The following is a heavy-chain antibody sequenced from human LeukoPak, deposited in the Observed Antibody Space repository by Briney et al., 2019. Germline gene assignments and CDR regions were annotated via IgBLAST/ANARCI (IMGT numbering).Heavy chain of an antibody. D-gene: IGHD4-11*01. J-gene: IGHJ6*02. V-gene: IGHV4-34*01. CDR1: GGSFSGYY. Sequence: SETLSLTCAVYGGSFSGYYWSWIRQPPGKGLEWIGEINHSGSTNYNPSLKSRVTISVDTSKNQFSLKPSSVTAADTAVYYCARGLPTVTTRSVYYYYGMDVWGQGTTVTVSS. CDR3: ARGLPTVTTRSVYYYYGMDV. CDR2: INHSGST.